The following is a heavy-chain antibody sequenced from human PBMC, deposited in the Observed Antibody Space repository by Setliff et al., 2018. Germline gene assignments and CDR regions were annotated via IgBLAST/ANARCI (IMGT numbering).Heavy chain of an antibody. CDR2: INPNSGGT. Sequence: ASVKVSCKASGYTFTGYYMHWVRQAPGQGLEWMGWINPNSGGTNYAQKFQGWVTMTRDTSISTAYMELRSLRSDDTAVYYCARLFILTGYYNYFDYWGQGTLVTVSS. CDR1: GYTFTGYY. CDR3: ARLFILTGYYNYFDY. J-gene: IGHJ4*02. V-gene: IGHV1-2*04. D-gene: IGHD3-9*01.